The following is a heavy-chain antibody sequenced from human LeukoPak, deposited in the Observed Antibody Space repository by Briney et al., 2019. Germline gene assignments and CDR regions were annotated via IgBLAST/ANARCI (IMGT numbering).Heavy chain of an antibody. CDR1: GFTFDDYA. CDR3: AKDITYNRRGCAFDI. V-gene: IGHV3-9*01. D-gene: IGHD1-14*01. Sequence: PGGSLRLSCAASGFTFDDYAMHWVRQAPGKGLEWVSGISWNSGSIGYADSVKGRFTISRDNAKNSLYLQMNSLRAEDTALYYCAKDITYNRRGCAFDIWGQGTMVTVSS. J-gene: IGHJ3*02. CDR2: ISWNSGSI.